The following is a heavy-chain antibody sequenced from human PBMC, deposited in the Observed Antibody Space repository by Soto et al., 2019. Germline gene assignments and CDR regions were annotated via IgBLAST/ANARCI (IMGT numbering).Heavy chain of an antibody. Sequence: GSLRLSCAASGFTFSSYAMHWVRQAPGKGLEWVAVISYDGSNKYYADSVKGRFTISRDNSRNTLYLQMNSLRAEDTAVYYCARDFENAFDYWGQGTLVTVSS. V-gene: IGHV3-30-3*01. CDR3: ARDFENAFDY. CDR1: GFTFSSYA. CDR2: ISYDGSNK. J-gene: IGHJ4*02. D-gene: IGHD3-9*01.